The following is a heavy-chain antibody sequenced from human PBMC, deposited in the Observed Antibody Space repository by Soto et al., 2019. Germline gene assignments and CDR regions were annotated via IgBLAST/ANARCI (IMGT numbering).Heavy chain of an antibody. CDR1: GGSMNSGGYC. D-gene: IGHD6-6*01. CDR2: TSYGGTT. Sequence: QVQLQESGPGLVKPSQTLSLTCTVSGGSMNSGGYCWNWIRQHPGAGLEWIGCTSYGGTTSYNPSLKSRLTISVDTSKHPFSLMLTSVTAADTAVYYCSRGILVWGQGTLITVSS. J-gene: IGHJ4*02. CDR3: SRGILV. V-gene: IGHV4-31*03.